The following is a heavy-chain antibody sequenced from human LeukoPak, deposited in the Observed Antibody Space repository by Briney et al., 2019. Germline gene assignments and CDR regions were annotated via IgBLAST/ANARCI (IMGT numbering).Heavy chain of an antibody. J-gene: IGHJ3*02. CDR3: ARSKPWPNNDVFDM. CDR2: SGTVGDT. Sequence: GSLRPSCAASGFTFSRYDMHWVRQLTGKGLEWLSNSGTVGDTYYPDSVKGRFTTSRENAKNSVYLQMDSLRVGDTAVYYCARSKPWPNNDVFDMWGQGTLVIVSS. V-gene: IGHV3-13*01. D-gene: IGHD6-19*01. CDR1: GFTFSRYD.